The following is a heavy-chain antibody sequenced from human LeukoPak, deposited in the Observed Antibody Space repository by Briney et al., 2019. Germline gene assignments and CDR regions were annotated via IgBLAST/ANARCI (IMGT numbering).Heavy chain of an antibody. CDR3: ATDGAGFDT. J-gene: IGHJ5*02. Sequence: GSLRLSWAASGFTFNYYHMGWIRQAPGKGLEWLSYINIGGTNTHYADSVKGRFTISRDNAKKSLYLEMNNLRAEDTAVYYCATDGAGFDTWGQGVLVTVSS. V-gene: IGHV3-11*01. CDR2: INIGGTNT. CDR1: GFTFNYYH.